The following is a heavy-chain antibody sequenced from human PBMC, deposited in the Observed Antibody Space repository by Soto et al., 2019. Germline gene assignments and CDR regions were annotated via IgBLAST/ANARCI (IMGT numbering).Heavy chain of an antibody. Sequence: QVQLVQSGAEVKKPGASVKVSCKASGYTFTSYGISWVRQAPGQGLEWMGWISAYNGNTNYAQKLQGRVTMTTDTSPSTAYMDLRSLRSDDTAVYYCARAWGYCSGGSCYALGVWGQGTTVTVSS. CDR1: GYTFTSYG. CDR3: ARAWGYCSGGSCYALGV. CDR2: ISAYNGNT. J-gene: IGHJ6*02. V-gene: IGHV1-18*01. D-gene: IGHD2-15*01.